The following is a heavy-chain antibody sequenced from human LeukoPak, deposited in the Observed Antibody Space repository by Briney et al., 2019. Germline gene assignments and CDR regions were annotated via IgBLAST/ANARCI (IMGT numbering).Heavy chain of an antibody. Sequence: SETLSLTCTVSGGSISSGGYYWSWIRQHPGKGLEWIGYIYYSGSIYYNPSLKSRVTISVDTSKNQFSLKLSSVTAADTAVYYCARVPAEYYQNWFDPWGQGTLVTVSS. V-gene: IGHV4-31*03. CDR2: IYYSGSI. D-gene: IGHD3-10*01. CDR1: GGSISSGGYY. CDR3: ARVPAEYYQNWFDP. J-gene: IGHJ5*02.